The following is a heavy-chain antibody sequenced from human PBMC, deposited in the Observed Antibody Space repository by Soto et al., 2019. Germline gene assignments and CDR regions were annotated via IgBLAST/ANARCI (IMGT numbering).Heavy chain of an antibody. J-gene: IGHJ4*02. V-gene: IGHV1-2*02. CDR2: ISPHSGGT. CDR1: GYTFTAYY. CDR3: AKDSMSGYDYHSFDF. D-gene: IGHD5-12*01. Sequence: ASVKVSCKASGYTFTAYYIHWVRQAPGQGLEWTGWISPHSGGTNYAQKFQGRVTMTRDTSITTVYMELSRLRSDDTAVYFCAKDSMSGYDYHSFDFWGQGALVTVSS.